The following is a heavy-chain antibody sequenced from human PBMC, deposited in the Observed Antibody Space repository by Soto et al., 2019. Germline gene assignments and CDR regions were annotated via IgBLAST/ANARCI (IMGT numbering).Heavy chain of an antibody. CDR1: GFTFSNAW. D-gene: IGHD6-6*01. CDR2: IKSKTDGGTT. CDR3: ARGYGSSAPYFDY. J-gene: IGHJ4*02. V-gene: IGHV3-15*01. Sequence: AGGSLRLSCAASGFTFSNAWMSWVRQAPGKGLEWVGRIKSKTDGGTTDYAAPVKGRFTISRDDSKNTLYLQMNSLRAEDTAVYYCARGYGSSAPYFDYWGQGTLVTVSS.